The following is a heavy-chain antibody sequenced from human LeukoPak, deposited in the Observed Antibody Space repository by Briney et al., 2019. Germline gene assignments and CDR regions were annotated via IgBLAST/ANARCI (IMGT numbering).Heavy chain of an antibody. V-gene: IGHV3-33*01. CDR2: IWYDGSNK. D-gene: IGHD2-21*02. CDR3: AREGEDIVVVTAIPGLDY. J-gene: IGHJ4*02. CDR1: GFTFSSYG. Sequence: GRSLRLSCAASGFTFSSYGMHWVRQAPGKGLEWVAVIWYDGSNKYYADSVKGRFTISRDNSKNTLYLQVNSLRAEDTAVYYCAREGEDIVVVTAIPGLDYWGQGTLVTVSS.